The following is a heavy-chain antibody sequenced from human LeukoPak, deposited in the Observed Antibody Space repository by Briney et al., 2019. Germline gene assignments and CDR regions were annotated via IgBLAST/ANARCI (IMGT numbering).Heavy chain of an antibody. CDR2: ISSSSSYI. CDR3: ARDAWIQLWSIGYYYYYGMDV. CDR1: GFTFSSYS. J-gene: IGHJ6*02. D-gene: IGHD5-18*01. Sequence: PGGSLRLSCAASGFTFSSYSMNWVRQAPGKGLEWVSSISSSSSYIYYADSVKGRFTISRDNAKNSLYLQMNSLRAEDTAVYYCARDAWIQLWSIGYYYYYGMDVWGQGTTVTVSS. V-gene: IGHV3-21*01.